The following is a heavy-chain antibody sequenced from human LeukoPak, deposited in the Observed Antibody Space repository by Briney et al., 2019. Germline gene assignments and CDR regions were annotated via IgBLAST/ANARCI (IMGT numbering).Heavy chain of an antibody. Sequence: GASVKVSCKASGDTFSSYAINWVRQAPGQGLEWMGGTIPIFGTANYAQKLQGRVAITTDESTSTAYMELSSLRSEDTAVYYCARVFARSGEIRGSYYYYWGQGTLVTVSS. D-gene: IGHD1-26*01. CDR1: GDTFSSYA. J-gene: IGHJ4*02. V-gene: IGHV1-69*05. CDR2: TIPIFGTA. CDR3: ARVFARSGEIRGSYYYY.